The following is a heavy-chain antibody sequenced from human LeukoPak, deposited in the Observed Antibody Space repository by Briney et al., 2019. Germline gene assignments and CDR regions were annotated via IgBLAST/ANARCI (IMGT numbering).Heavy chain of an antibody. J-gene: IGHJ5*02. V-gene: IGHV4-34*01. D-gene: IGHD2-2*02. CDR3: ARGLVRHVIRGYRWFDP. CDR2: INHSGST. Sequence: SSETLSLTCTVSGGSIGGNSYWSWIRQPPGKGLEWIGEINHSGSTNYNPSLKSRVTISVDTSKNQFSLKLSSVTAADTAVYYCARGLVRHVIRGYRWFDPWGQGTLVTVSS. CDR1: GGSIGGNSY.